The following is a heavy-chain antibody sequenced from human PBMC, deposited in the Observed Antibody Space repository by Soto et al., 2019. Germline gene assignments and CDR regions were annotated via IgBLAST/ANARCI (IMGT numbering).Heavy chain of an antibody. CDR3: ASSPSGMGYYYYGMDV. J-gene: IGHJ6*02. V-gene: IGHV4-61*01. Sequence: SETLSLTCTVSGGSVSSGSYYWSWIRQPPGKGLEWIGYIYYSGSTNYNPSLKSRVTISVDTSKNQFSLKLSSVTAADTAVYYCASSPSGMGYYYYGMDVWGQGTTVTVSS. CDR2: IYYSGST. D-gene: IGHD2-2*01. CDR1: GGSVSSGSYY.